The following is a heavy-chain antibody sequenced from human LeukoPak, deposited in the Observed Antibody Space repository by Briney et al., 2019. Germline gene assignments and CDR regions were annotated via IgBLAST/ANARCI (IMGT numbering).Heavy chain of an antibody. V-gene: IGHV1-2*02. CDR2: INPNSGGT. D-gene: IGHD3-3*01. Sequence: ASVKVSCKASGYTFTGYYMHWVRQAPGQGLEWMGWINPNSGGTNYAQKFQGRVTMTRDTSISTAYMELSRLRSEDTAVYYCARGVPFRGTIFGVVIHNYYYYYMDVWGKGTTVTVSS. J-gene: IGHJ6*03. CDR3: ARGVPFRGTIFGVVIHNYYYYYMDV. CDR1: GYTFTGYY.